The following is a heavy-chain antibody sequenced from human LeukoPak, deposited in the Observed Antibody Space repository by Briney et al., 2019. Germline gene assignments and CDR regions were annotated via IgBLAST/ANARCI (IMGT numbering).Heavy chain of an antibody. CDR3: ARRRRIQLWTYYFDY. Sequence: KPSKTLSLTCAVYGGSFSGYYWSWIRQPPGKGLEWIGEINHSGSTNYNPSLKSRVTISVDTSKNQFSLKLSSVTAADTAVYYCARRRRIQLWTYYFDYWGQGTLVTVSS. V-gene: IGHV4-34*01. D-gene: IGHD5-18*01. CDR2: INHSGST. J-gene: IGHJ4*02. CDR1: GGSFSGYY.